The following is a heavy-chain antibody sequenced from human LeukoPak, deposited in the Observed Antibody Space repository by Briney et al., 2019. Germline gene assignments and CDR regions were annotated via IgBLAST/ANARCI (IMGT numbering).Heavy chain of an antibody. CDR3: ARDGDYYFGYYMDV. D-gene: IGHD3/OR15-3a*01. Sequence: HAGGSLRLSCAASGFTFSSYWMHWVRQAPGKGLVWVSRINSDGSSTSYADSVKGRFTISRDNAKNTLYLQMNSLRAEDTALYYCARDGDYYFGYYMDVWGKGTTVTVSS. V-gene: IGHV3-74*01. J-gene: IGHJ6*03. CDR1: GFTFSSYW. CDR2: INSDGSST.